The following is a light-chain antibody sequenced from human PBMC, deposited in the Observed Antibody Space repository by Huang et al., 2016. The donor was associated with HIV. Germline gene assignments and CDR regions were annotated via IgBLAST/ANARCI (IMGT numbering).Light chain of an antibody. Sequence: EIVLSQSPGTLSLSPGERATLSCRASQSVNSIYLAWYQRKPGQAPRLLRYGVSSRATGIPDRFSGSGSGTDFTLTISRLEPEDFAVYYCQQYGSPPLTFGQGTKVEMK. CDR3: QQYGSPPLT. V-gene: IGKV3-20*01. CDR2: GVS. CDR1: QSVNSIY. J-gene: IGKJ1*01.